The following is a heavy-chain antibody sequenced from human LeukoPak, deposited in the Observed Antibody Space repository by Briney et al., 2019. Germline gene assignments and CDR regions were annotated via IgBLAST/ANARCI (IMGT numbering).Heavy chain of an antibody. CDR1: GFNFNNYG. V-gene: IGHV3-33*06. CDR3: AKDASDFGDSYFDH. D-gene: IGHD4-17*01. CDR2: LWFDGSHE. Sequence: PGGSLRLSCEASGFNFNNYGMHWVRQAPGKGLEWVAALWFDGSHEYYADSEKGRFTISRDNFKNTLFMEMNALTAGDTAIYYCAKDASDFGDSYFDHWGQGTPVTVSS. J-gene: IGHJ4*02.